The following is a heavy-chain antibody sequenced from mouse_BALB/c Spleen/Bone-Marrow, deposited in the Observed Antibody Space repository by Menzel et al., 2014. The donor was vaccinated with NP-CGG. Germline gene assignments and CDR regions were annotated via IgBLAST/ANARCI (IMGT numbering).Heavy chain of an antibody. V-gene: IGHV1S137*01. CDR3: ARSDGFDY. D-gene: IGHD2-3*01. Sequence: VQLQQSGAELVRPGVSVKISCKGSGYTFTDYALHWVKQSHAKSLEWIGIISTCYGDASYNQKLKGKATMTVDKSSSTAYMELARLTSEDSAIYYCARSDGFDYWGQGTTLTVSS. CDR1: GYTFTDYA. J-gene: IGHJ2*01. CDR2: ISTCYGDA.